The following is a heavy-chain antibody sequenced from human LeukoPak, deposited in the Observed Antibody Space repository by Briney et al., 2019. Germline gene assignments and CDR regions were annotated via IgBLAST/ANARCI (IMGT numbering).Heavy chain of an antibody. D-gene: IGHD6-19*01. CDR1: GFTFSNYA. J-gene: IGHJ4*02. V-gene: IGHV3-23*01. CDR2: ISGGGDRA. CDR3: AKGGWAGRSIDS. Sequence: GSLRLSCAASGFTFSNYAMSWVRQAPGKGLEWGSIISGGGDRAYYADSVKGLFTISRDNSKNTLYLQMSSLRADDTAIYYCAKGGWAGRSIDSWGQGTLVTVSS.